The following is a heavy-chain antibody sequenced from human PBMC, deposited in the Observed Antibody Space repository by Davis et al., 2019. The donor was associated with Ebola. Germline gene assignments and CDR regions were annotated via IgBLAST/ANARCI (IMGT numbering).Heavy chain of an antibody. CDR1: GGSISSYY. CDR3: AREYLVVAATGWFDP. J-gene: IGHJ5*02. Sequence: PSETLSLTCTVSGGSISSYYWSWIRQPPGKGLEWIGYIYYSGSTYYNPSLKSRVTISVDTSKNQFSLKLSSVTAADTAVYYCAREYLVVAATGWFDPWGQGTLVTVSS. V-gene: IGHV4-59*12. D-gene: IGHD2-15*01. CDR2: IYYSGST.